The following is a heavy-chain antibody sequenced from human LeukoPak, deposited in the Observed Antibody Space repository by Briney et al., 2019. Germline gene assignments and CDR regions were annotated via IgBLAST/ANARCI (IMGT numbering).Heavy chain of an antibody. J-gene: IGHJ4*02. D-gene: IGHD3-16*01. CDR3: ARVRGGFGGDY. Sequence: SETLSLTCAVYGGSFSGYYWSWIRQPPGKGLEWIGEINHSGSTNYNPSLKSRVTISVDTSKNQFSLKLCSVTAADTAVYYCARVRGGFGGDYWGQGTLVTVSS. CDR2: INHSGST. V-gene: IGHV4-34*01. CDR1: GGSFSGYY.